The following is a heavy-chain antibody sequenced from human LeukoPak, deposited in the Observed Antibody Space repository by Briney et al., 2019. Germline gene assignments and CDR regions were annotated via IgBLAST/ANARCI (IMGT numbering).Heavy chain of an antibody. Sequence: PGGSLRLSCAASGFTFSSYGMSWVRQAPGKGLEWVSAISGSGGSTYYADSVKGRFTISRDNSKNTLYLQMNSLRAEDTAVYYCAKVDRITMIVVVIIGFDYWGQGTLVTVSS. CDR3: AKVDRITMIVVVIIGFDY. J-gene: IGHJ4*02. V-gene: IGHV3-23*01. CDR1: GFTFSSYG. CDR2: ISGSGGST. D-gene: IGHD3-22*01.